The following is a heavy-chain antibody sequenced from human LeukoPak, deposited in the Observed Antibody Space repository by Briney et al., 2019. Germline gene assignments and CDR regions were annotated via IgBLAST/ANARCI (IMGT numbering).Heavy chain of an antibody. CDR1: AFTFRSYA. Sequence: PGGSLRLSCAASAFTFRSYAMSWVRQAPGKGLEWVSAISGSGVSTYYADSVKGRFTISRDNSKNTLYLQMNSLTTEDTAVYYCTKDSSVVVNPTYYFDFWGQGTLVTVSS. CDR2: ISGSGVST. V-gene: IGHV3-23*01. CDR3: TKDSSVVVNPTYYFDF. D-gene: IGHD3-22*01. J-gene: IGHJ4*02.